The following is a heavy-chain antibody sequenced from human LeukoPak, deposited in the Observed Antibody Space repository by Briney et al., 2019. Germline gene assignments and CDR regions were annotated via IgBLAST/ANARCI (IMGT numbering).Heavy chain of an antibody. Sequence: SETLSLTCTVSGVSIRSYDLSWIRQPPGKGLEWIGYIYYSGNTNYNPSLKSRVTISVDTSKNQFTLKLSSVTDADTVVYYCARSAPYCSGGSCYLDYWGQGTMVTVSS. CDR3: ARSAPYCSGGSCYLDY. J-gene: IGHJ4*02. CDR2: IYYSGNT. CDR1: GVSIRSYD. D-gene: IGHD2-15*01. V-gene: IGHV4-59*01.